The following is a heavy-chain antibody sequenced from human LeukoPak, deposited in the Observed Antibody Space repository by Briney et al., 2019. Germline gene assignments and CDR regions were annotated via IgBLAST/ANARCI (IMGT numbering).Heavy chain of an antibody. Sequence: GGSLRLSCAASGFTVSSNYMSWVRQAPGKGLEWVSVIYSGGSTYYADSVKGRFTISRDNSKNTLYLQVNSLRAEDTAVYYCAKSPGALNWFDPWGQGTLVTVSS. CDR2: IYSGGST. CDR3: AKSPGALNWFDP. CDR1: GFTVSSNY. D-gene: IGHD3-10*01. J-gene: IGHJ5*02. V-gene: IGHV3-66*01.